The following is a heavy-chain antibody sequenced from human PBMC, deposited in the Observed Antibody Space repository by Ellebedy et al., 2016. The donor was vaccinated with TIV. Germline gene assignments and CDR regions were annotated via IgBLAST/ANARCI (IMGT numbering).Heavy chain of an antibody. CDR1: GFTFPNFW. CDR3: ARGPVTADF. Sequence: GESLKISCSASGFTFPNFWMHWVRQSPGKGLVWVSRLNNDGSGTNYADSVKGRFTISRDNAKNTLYLDMNSLRVEDTAVYYCARGPVTADFWGQGTLVIVSS. V-gene: IGHV3-74*01. D-gene: IGHD2-21*02. J-gene: IGHJ4*02. CDR2: LNNDGSGT.